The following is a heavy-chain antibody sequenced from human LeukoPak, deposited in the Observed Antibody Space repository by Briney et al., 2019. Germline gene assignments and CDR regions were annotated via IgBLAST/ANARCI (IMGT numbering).Heavy chain of an antibody. CDR3: ARQGLYCGGDCPFDY. CDR2: IYYSGST. CDR1: GGSISSYY. V-gene: IGHV4-59*08. J-gene: IGHJ4*01. Sequence: SETLSLTCTVSGGSISSYYWSWIRQPPGQGLEWIGYIYYSGSTNYNPSLKSRVTISVDTSKNQFSLKLSSVTAADTAVYYCARQGLYCGGDCPFDYWGQGTLVTVSS. D-gene: IGHD2-21*02.